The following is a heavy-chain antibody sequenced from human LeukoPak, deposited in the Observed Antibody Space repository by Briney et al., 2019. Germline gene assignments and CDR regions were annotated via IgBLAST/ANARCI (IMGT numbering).Heavy chain of an antibody. D-gene: IGHD6-19*01. CDR1: GYTFTTYD. Sequence: EASVKVSCKGSGYTFTTYDINWVRQATGQGLEWMGWMNPNSGYTGYAQKFQGRVTTTRDTSISTAYMELSSLSSEDTAVYYWARVAGSIDYWGQGTLVTVSS. CDR3: ARVAGSIDY. J-gene: IGHJ4*02. CDR2: MNPNSGYT. V-gene: IGHV1-8*03.